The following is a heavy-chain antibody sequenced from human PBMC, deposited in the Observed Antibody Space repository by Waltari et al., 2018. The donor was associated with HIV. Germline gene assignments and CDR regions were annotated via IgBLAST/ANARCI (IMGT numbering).Heavy chain of an antibody. CDR2: IYYSGST. V-gene: IGHV4-59*01. CDR1: GGSISSYY. D-gene: IGHD6-19*01. J-gene: IGHJ4*02. Sequence: QVQLQESGPGLVKPSETLSLTCTVSGGSISSYYWSWIRQPPGKGLEWIGYIYYSGSTNYNPSLKSRVTISVDTSKNQFSLKLSSVTAADTAVYYCAASYSSGLPDYWGQGTLVTVSS. CDR3: AASYSSGLPDY.